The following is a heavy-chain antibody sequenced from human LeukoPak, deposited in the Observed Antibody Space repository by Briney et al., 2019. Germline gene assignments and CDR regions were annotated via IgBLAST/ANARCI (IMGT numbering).Heavy chain of an antibody. CDR3: ARDPKDDTSGYYYFDY. J-gene: IGHJ4*02. CDR1: GYTFTSNF. D-gene: IGHD3-22*01. Sequence: ASVKVSCKASGYTFTSNFMHWVRQAPGQGLEWMGIINPSGGKTIYAQKFQGRVTMARDMSTSTVYMELSSLRSEDTAVYYCARDPKDDTSGYYYFDYWGQGTLVTVSS. V-gene: IGHV1-46*01. CDR2: INPSGGKT.